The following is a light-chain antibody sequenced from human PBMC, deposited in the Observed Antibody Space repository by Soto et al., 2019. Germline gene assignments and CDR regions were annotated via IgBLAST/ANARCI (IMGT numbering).Light chain of an antibody. V-gene: IGLV6-57*03. CDR3: QSYDSSNPHWV. Sequence: NFMLTQPHSVSESPGKTVTISCTRSSGSIASNYVQWYQQRPGSAPTTVIYEDNQRPSGVPDQFSGSIGSSSNSASLTISGLKTEDEADYYCQSYDSSNPHWVFGGGTKLTVL. CDR2: EDN. J-gene: IGLJ3*02. CDR1: SGSIASNY.